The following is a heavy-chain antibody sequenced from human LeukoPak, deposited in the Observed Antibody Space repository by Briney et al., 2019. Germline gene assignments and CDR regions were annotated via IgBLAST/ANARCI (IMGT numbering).Heavy chain of an antibody. Sequence: ASVKVSCKASGYTFTGYYMHWVRQAPGQGLEWMGWINPNSGGTNYAWKFQGRVTMTRDTSISTAYMELSRLRSDDTAVYYCARDRQGGYDFWSGPYGMDVWGKGTTVTVSS. J-gene: IGHJ6*04. V-gene: IGHV1-2*02. CDR1: GYTFTGYY. CDR3: ARDRQGGYDFWSGPYGMDV. CDR2: INPNSGGT. D-gene: IGHD3-3*01.